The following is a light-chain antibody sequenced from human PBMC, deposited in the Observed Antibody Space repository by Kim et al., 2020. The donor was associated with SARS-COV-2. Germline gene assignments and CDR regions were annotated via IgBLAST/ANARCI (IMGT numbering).Light chain of an antibody. CDR1: STDVGNYNL. J-gene: IGLJ2*01. Sequence: GQSITISCTGTSTDVGNYNLVSWYQQHPGKAPKLIIYEVTKRPSGVSNRFSGSKSGNTASLTISGLQAEDEVDYYCCSYAGNNIVVFGGGTQLTVL. CDR2: EVT. V-gene: IGLV2-23*02. CDR3: CSYAGNNIVV.